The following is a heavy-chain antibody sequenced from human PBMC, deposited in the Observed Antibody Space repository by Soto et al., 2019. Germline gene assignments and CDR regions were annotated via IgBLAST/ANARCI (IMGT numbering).Heavy chain of an antibody. J-gene: IGHJ6*03. CDR1: GGSISSYY. CDR3: ARRQPSFDIGRDMDV. D-gene: IGHD3-9*01. CDR2: IYYSGST. Sequence: QVQLQESGPGLVKPSETLSLTCTVSGGSISSYYWSWIRQPPGKGLEWIGYIYYSGSTNYNPSLKSRVTISVDTSKNQFSLKLSSVTAADTAVYYCARRQPSFDIGRDMDVWGKGTTVTVSS. V-gene: IGHV4-59*01.